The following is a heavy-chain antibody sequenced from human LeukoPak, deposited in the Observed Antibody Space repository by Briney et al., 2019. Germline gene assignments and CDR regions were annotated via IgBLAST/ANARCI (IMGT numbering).Heavy chain of an antibody. D-gene: IGHD2-15*01. CDR2: IYYSGST. CDR3: ARDALRPVVDQPYYMDV. Sequence: ASETLSPTCTVSGGSISSSSYYWGWIRQPPGKGLEWIGSIYYSGSTYYNPSLKSRVTISVDTSKNQFSLELSSVTAADTAVYYCARDALRPVVDQPYYMDVWGKGTTVTVSS. J-gene: IGHJ6*03. CDR1: GGSISSSSYY. V-gene: IGHV4-39*07.